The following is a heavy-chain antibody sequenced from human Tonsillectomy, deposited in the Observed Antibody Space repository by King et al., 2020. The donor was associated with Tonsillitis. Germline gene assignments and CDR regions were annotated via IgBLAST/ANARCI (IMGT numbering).Heavy chain of an antibody. CDR3: TTPWERSGTDSSAYLDAFDI. D-gene: IGHD3-22*01. CDR1: GFTFNNAW. J-gene: IGHJ3*02. V-gene: IGHV3-15*07. CDR2: IKSKTDGGTT. Sequence: VQLVESGGGLVKPGGSLRLSCAASGFTFNNAWMNWVRQAPGKGLEWVGRIKSKTDGGTTDYAAPVKGRFALSRDDSKNTLYLQMNSLKNEDTAVYYCTTPWERSGTDSSAYLDAFDIWGQGTMVTVSS.